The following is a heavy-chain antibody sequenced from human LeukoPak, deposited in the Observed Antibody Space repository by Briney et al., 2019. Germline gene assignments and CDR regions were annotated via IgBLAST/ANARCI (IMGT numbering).Heavy chain of an antibody. D-gene: IGHD5-18*01. J-gene: IGHJ5*02. V-gene: IGHV4-39*01. CDR3: ARITAMVTA. Sequence: ETLSLTCTVSGGSISSSSYYWGWIRQPPGKGLEWIGTISYNGNTFYNPSLLRSRVTMSVDTSKNQFSLMLTSVTAADTAVYYCARITAMVTAWGQGTLVTVSS. CDR2: ISYNGNT. CDR1: GGSISSSSYY.